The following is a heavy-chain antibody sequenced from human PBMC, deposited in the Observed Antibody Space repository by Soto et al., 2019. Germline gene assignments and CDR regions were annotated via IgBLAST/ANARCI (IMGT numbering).Heavy chain of an antibody. CDR1: GYTFSSYV. J-gene: IGHJ4*02. CDR2: ISAYNGNT. V-gene: IGHV1-18*01. Sequence: QVQLVQSGAEVKKPGASVKVSCKASGYTFSSYVISWVRQAPGQGLEWMGWISAYNGNTKYAQKLQGRVTMTTDTSTRTACMELRSLRSDDAAVYYWARDVTPPDYWGQGTLVTVSS. CDR3: ARDVTPPDY.